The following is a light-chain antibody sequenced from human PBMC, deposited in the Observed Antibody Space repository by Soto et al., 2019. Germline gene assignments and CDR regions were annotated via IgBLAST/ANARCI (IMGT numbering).Light chain of an antibody. CDR2: DVT. V-gene: IGLV2-11*01. Sequence: QSALTQPRSVSGAPGQSVTISCTGTSSDVGGDNSVSWYQQHPGKAPKLIIYDVTKRPSGVPDRFSGSRSGNTASLTISGLQAEDESDYYCCSRAGSQTQVFGGGTKLTVL. CDR1: SSDVGGDNS. J-gene: IGLJ3*02. CDR3: CSRAGSQTQV.